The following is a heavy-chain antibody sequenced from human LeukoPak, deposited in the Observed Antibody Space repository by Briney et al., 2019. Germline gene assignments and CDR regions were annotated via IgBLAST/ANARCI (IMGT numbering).Heavy chain of an antibody. Sequence: SETLSLTCTVSGGSISSGDYYWSWILQPPGKGLEWIGYIYYSGSTYYNPSLKSRVTISVDTSKNQFSLKLSSVTAADTAVYYCAGQSVASDAFDIWGQGTMVTVSS. V-gene: IGHV4-30-4*01. J-gene: IGHJ3*02. CDR2: IYYSGST. D-gene: IGHD4-23*01. CDR3: AGQSVASDAFDI. CDR1: GGSISSGDYY.